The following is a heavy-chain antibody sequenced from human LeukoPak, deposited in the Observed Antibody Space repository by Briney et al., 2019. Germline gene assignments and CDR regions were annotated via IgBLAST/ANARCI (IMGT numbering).Heavy chain of an antibody. J-gene: IGHJ4*02. V-gene: IGHV3-48*03. CDR3: ARAFRVGVVIIREDY. CDR1: GFTFSSYE. CDR2: ISSSGSTI. D-gene: IGHD3-3*01. Sequence: GGSLRLSCAASGFTFSSYEMNWVRQAPGKGLEWVSYISSSGSTIYYADSVKGRFTISRDNAKNSLYLQMNSLRAEDTAVYCCARAFRVGVVIIREDYWGQGTLVTVSS.